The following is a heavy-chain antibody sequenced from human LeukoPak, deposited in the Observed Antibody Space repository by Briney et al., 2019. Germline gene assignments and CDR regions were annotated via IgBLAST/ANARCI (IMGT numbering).Heavy chain of an antibody. V-gene: IGHV3-30-3*01. Sequence: GGSLRLSCAASGFTFSSYAMHWVRQAPGKGLEWVAVISYDGGNKYYADSVKGRFTISRDNSKNTLYLQMNSLRAEDTAVYYCARENDGLDIWGQGTMVTVSS. CDR3: ARENDGLDI. CDR1: GFTFSSYA. CDR2: ISYDGGNK. J-gene: IGHJ3*02. D-gene: IGHD1-1*01.